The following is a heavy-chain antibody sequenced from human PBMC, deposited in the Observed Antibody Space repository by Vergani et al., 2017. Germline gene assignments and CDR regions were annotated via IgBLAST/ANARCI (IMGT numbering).Heavy chain of an antibody. CDR2: TSGPGLST. D-gene: IGHD2/OR15-2a*01. J-gene: IGHJ4*01. CDR1: GFTFSNSA. V-gene: IGHV3-23*01. Sequence: EVHLLESGGGLVQSGGSLRLSCAASGFTFSNSAVGWVRQAPGRGLAWVSSTSGPGLSTKYADSVKGRFSITRDNSKNTVFLQMHSLIADDTTIYYCVKEKIDLGSYFFDSWGHGILVTVSS. CDR3: VKEKIDLGSYFFDS.